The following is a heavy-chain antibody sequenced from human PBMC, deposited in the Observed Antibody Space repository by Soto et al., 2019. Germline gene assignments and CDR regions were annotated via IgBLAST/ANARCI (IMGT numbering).Heavy chain of an antibody. D-gene: IGHD3-10*01. V-gene: IGHV2-70*01. J-gene: IGHJ4*02. CDR1: GFSLSTSGMC. CDR3: SRIVDYYGSGSYYNKDYFDY. Sequence: SGPTLVNPTQTLTLTCTFSGFSLSTSGMCVSWIRQPPGKALEWLALIDWDDDKYYSTSLKTRLTISKDTSKNQVVFTMTNMDPVDTATYYCSRIVDYYGSGSYYNKDYFDYWGQGTLVTVSS. CDR2: IDWDDDK.